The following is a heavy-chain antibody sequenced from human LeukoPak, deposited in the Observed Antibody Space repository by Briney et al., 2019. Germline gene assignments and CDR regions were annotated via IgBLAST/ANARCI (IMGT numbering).Heavy chain of an antibody. CDR2: INQEESQK. V-gene: IGHV3-7*01. J-gene: IGHJ3*01. Sequence: GGSLRLSCAASVFTFSIYWMIWVRQAPGKGLEGGANINQEESQKYYVDSVKGRFTISRDNAKNSFFLQLSSLRAEDTSVYYCVAGDWGARDSFDLWGRGTMVTVSS. CDR1: VFTFSIYW. CDR3: VAGDWGARDSFDL. D-gene: IGHD2-21*02.